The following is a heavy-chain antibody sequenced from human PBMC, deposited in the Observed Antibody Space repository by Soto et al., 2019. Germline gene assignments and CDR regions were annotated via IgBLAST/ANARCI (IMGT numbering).Heavy chain of an antibody. CDR3: ARARVYATGPLDF. CDR2: VSSSSDYI. D-gene: IGHD6-13*01. Sequence: VGSLRLSCAASGFTFTSYTMNWVRQAPGKGLEWVSSVSSSSDYIYYADSMKGRVTISRDNAKNSLFLDMNSLTGEDTAVYYCARARVYATGPLDFWGQGTLVTVSS. CDR1: GFTFTSYT. J-gene: IGHJ4*02. V-gene: IGHV3-21*06.